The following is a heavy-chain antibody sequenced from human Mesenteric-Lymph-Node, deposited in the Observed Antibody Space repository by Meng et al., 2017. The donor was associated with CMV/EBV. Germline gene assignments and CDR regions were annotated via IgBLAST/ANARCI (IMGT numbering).Heavy chain of an antibody. CDR1: GGSFSGYH. J-gene: IGHJ4*02. CDR3: ARGRNWGSSPVDY. D-gene: IGHD7-27*01. V-gene: IGHV4-34*01. Sequence: CAVYGGSFSGYHWTWIRQPPGKGLEWIGEINHSGNTNYNPSLKSRVTISVDTSKNQYSLKLSSVTAADTSVYYCARGRNWGSSPVDYWGQGTLVTVSS. CDR2: INHSGNT.